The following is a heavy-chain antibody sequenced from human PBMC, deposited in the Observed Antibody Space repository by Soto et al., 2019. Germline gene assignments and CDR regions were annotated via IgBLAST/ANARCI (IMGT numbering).Heavy chain of an antibody. CDR1: GFTFSNYP. J-gene: IGHJ4*02. Sequence: VQLVESGGGVVQPGRSLRLSCAASGFTFSNYPFHWVRQAPDKRLEWVAVIGFDGVIKLYADSVKGRFTISRDDSKNTLYLQMNSLRDEDTAVYYCARDMFRGTPDYLDYWGQGTLVTVSS. D-gene: IGHD3-10*01. V-gene: IGHV3-30*04. CDR3: ARDMFRGTPDYLDY. CDR2: IGFDGVIK.